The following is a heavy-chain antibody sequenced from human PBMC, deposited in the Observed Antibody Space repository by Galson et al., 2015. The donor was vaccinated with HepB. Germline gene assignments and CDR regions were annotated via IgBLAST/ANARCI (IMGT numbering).Heavy chain of an antibody. CDR1: GYTFTSYG. CDR2: ISAYNGNT. CDR3: ARVQYYDFWSGYNNWFDP. Sequence: SVKVSCKASGYTFTSYGISWVRQAPGQGLEWMGWISAYNGNTNYAQRLQGRVTMTTDTSTSTAYMELRSLRSDDTAVYYCARVQYYDFWSGYNNWFDPWGQGTLVTVSS. D-gene: IGHD3-3*01. J-gene: IGHJ5*02. V-gene: IGHV1-18*04.